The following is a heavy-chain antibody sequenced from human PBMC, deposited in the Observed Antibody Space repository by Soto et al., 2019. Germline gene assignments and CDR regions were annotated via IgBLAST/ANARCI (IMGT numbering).Heavy chain of an antibody. CDR2: IYYSGST. Sequence: SETLSLTCTVSGDSISNYYWSWIRQPPGKGMEWIGYIYYSGSTNYNPSPKSRVTISVDTSKNQFSLKLSSVTAADTAVYYCARHLWVGSSWYLGAFDIWGQGTMVTVSS. CDR3: ARHLWVGSSWYLGAFDI. J-gene: IGHJ3*02. CDR1: GDSISNYY. D-gene: IGHD6-13*01. V-gene: IGHV4-59*08.